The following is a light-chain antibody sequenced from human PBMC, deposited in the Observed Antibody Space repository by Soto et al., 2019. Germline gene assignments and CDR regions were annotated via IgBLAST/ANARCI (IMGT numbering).Light chain of an antibody. V-gene: IGLV2-23*02. CDR3: CSYAGSSTLYV. CDR2: EVN. CDR1: SSDIGTYNL. Sequence: QSGLTQPASVSGSPGQSITISCTGTSSDIGTYNLVSWYQQHPRKAPKLMIYEVNKRPSGVSDRFSGSKSGNTASLTISGLQAEDEADYYCCSYAGSSTLYVFGTGTKVTVL. J-gene: IGLJ1*01.